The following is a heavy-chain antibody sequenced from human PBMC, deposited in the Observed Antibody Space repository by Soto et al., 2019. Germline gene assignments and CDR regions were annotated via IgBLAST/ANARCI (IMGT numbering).Heavy chain of an antibody. Sequence: GGSLRLSCAASGFTFNNYAMSWVRQAPGTGLEWVSAITGDGGSTYYADSVKGRFTISRDSSKNTVYLQMNKLRAEDTAVYYCEKRVGTSSGNFDYWGQGTLVTVSS. CDR3: EKRVGTSSGNFDY. J-gene: IGHJ4*02. V-gene: IGHV3-23*01. D-gene: IGHD1-26*01. CDR1: GFTFNNYA. CDR2: ITGDGGST.